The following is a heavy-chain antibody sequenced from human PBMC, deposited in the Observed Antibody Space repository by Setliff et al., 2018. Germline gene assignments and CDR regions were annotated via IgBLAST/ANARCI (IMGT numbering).Heavy chain of an antibody. CDR3: ARGLGSYYYYYMDV. Sequence: GASVKVSCKASGYTFTSYGINWVRQATGQGLEWMGWMNPNSGNTGYAQKFQGRVTITRNTSISTAYMELSSLRSEDTAVYYCARGLGSYYYYYMDVWGKGTTVTVSS. D-gene: IGHD7-27*01. CDR2: MNPNSGNT. J-gene: IGHJ6*03. V-gene: IGHV1-8*03. CDR1: GYTFTSYG.